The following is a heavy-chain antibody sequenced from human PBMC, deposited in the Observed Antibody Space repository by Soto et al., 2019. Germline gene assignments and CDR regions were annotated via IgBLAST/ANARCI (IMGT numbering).Heavy chain of an antibody. Sequence: SETLSLTCTVSGDSLRSSYHYWGWIRQSPGKGLEWIGSIYYTGNTYYNPPLKSRVSISVDMATNEISLSLRAESVADTAVYYCVRVEMYAGEFPPNFDRWRHGALVTV. J-gene: IGHJ4*01. CDR3: VRVEMYAGEFPPNFDR. V-gene: IGHV4-39*01. CDR1: GDSLRSSYHY. CDR2: IYYTGNT. D-gene: IGHD2-8*01.